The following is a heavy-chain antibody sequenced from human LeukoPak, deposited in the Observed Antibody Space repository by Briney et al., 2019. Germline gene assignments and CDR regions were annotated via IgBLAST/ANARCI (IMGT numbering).Heavy chain of an antibody. Sequence: SVKVSCKASGGTFISYAISWVRQAPGQGLEWMGGIIPIFGTANYAQKFQGRVTITADESTSTAYMELSSLGSEDTAVYYCANDILTGTYANYYYGMDVWGQGTTVTVSS. CDR3: ANDILTGTYANYYYGMDV. CDR1: GGTFISYA. V-gene: IGHV1-69*13. CDR2: IIPIFGTA. J-gene: IGHJ6*02. D-gene: IGHD3-9*01.